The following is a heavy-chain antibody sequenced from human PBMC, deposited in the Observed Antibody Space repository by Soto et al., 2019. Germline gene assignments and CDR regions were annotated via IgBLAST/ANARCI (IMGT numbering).Heavy chain of an antibody. CDR3: EVQLWLPSSFDY. J-gene: IGHJ4*02. CDR2: INPNSGGT. V-gene: IGHV1-2*02. Sequence: ASVKVSCKASGYTFTGYYMHWVRQAPGQGLEWMGWINPNSGGTNYAQKFQGRVTMTRDTSISTAYMELSRLRSDDTAVYYCEVQLWLPSSFDYWGQGTLVTVSS. D-gene: IGHD5-18*01. CDR1: GYTFTGYY.